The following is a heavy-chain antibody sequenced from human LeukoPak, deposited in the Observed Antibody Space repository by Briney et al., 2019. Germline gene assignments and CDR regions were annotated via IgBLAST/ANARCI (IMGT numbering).Heavy chain of an antibody. Sequence: ASVKVSCKASGGSFSIYAISWVRQAPGQGLEWMGRINPNSGGTNYAQKFQGRVTMTRDTSISTAYMELSRLRSDDTAVYYCARDRGYYYDSSGYSDAFDIWGQGIMVTVSS. CDR1: GGSFSIYA. V-gene: IGHV1-2*06. CDR3: ARDRGYYYDSSGYSDAFDI. CDR2: INPNSGGT. J-gene: IGHJ3*02. D-gene: IGHD3-22*01.